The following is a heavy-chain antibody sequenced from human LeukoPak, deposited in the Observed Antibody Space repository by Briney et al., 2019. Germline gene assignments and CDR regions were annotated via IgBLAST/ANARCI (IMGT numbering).Heavy chain of an antibody. CDR2: ISSSSSYI. Sequence: TEGSLRLSCAASGFTFSSYSMNWVRQAPGKGLEWVSSISSSSSYIYYADSVKGRFTISRDNAKNSLYLQMNSLRAEDTAVYYCATGSIFGVVIRGLDGAYGMDVWGQGTTVTVSS. V-gene: IGHV3-21*01. D-gene: IGHD3-3*01. CDR1: GFTFSSYS. CDR3: ATGSIFGVVIRGLDGAYGMDV. J-gene: IGHJ6*02.